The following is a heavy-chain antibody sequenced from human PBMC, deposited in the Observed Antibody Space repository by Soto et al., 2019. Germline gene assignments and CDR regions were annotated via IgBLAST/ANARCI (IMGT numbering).Heavy chain of an antibody. J-gene: IGHJ5*02. V-gene: IGHV4-31*03. Sequence: QVQLQESGPGLVKPSQTLSLTCTVSGGSISSGGYYWSWIRQHPGKGLEWIGYIYYSGSTYYNPSLKSRVTISVDTSKNQFSLKLSSVTAADTAVYYCARDSVRMVRGVIPNWFDPWGQGTLVTVSS. D-gene: IGHD3-10*01. CDR1: GGSISSGGYY. CDR3: ARDSVRMVRGVIPNWFDP. CDR2: IYYSGST.